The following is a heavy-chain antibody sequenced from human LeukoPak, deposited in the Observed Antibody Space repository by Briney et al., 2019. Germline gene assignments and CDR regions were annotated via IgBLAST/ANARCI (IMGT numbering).Heavy chain of an antibody. D-gene: IGHD3-10*01. CDR1: ESTFDHA. Sequence: GGSLRLSCTASESTFDHAMHWVRQTPGKGLEWVSGIGWNSARTGYADSVRDRFTISRDNAKNSLYLQMNSLRAEDTALYYCGKDISAGGMDVWGQGTTVTVSS. J-gene: IGHJ6*02. V-gene: IGHV3-9*01. CDR2: IGWNSART. CDR3: GKDISAGGMDV.